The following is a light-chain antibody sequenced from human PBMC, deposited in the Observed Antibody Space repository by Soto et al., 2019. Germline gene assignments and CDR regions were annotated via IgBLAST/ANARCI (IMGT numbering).Light chain of an antibody. J-gene: IGLJ1*01. CDR1: SSNIGSNT. CDR3: AAWDDSLNGYV. V-gene: IGLV1-44*01. CDR2: SNN. Sequence: QLVLTQPPSASGTPGQRVTISCSGSSSNIGSNTVNWYQQLPGTAPKLLIYSNNQRPSGVPDRFSGSKSGTSASLAISGLQYEDEADYYCAAWDDSLNGYVFGTGTKVTVL.